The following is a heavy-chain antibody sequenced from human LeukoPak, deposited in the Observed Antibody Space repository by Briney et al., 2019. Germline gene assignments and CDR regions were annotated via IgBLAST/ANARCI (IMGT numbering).Heavy chain of an antibody. CDR3: ARDTGYSSSFEPYFDY. J-gene: IGHJ4*02. D-gene: IGHD6-13*01. V-gene: IGHV1-2*02. CDR2: INPNSGGT. Sequence: GASVKVSCKASGYTFTGYYMHWVRQAPGQGLEWMGWINPNSGGTNYAQKLQGRVTMTRDTSISTAYMELSRLRSDDTAVYYCARDTGYSSSFEPYFDYWGQGTLVTVSS. CDR1: GYTFTGYY.